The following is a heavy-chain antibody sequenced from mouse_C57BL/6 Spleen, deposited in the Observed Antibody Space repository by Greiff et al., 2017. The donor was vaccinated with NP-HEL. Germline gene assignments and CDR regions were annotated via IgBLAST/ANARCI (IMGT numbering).Heavy chain of an antibody. CDR3: ARSRGSSYESYVDD. Sequence: QVQLQQPGAELVRPGTSVKLSCTASGYTFTSYWMHWVKQRPGQGLEWIGVIDPSDSYTNYNQKFQGKATLTVDTSSSTAYMQLSSLTSEDSAVYYCARSRGSSYESYVDDWGTGTTVTVSS. J-gene: IGHJ1*03. CDR2: IDPSDSYT. CDR1: GYTFTSYW. V-gene: IGHV1-59*01. D-gene: IGHD1-1*01.